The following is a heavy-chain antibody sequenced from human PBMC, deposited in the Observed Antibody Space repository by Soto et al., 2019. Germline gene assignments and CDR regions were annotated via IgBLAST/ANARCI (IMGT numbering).Heavy chain of an antibody. CDR3: ARAPGIAVAGTVRHWFDP. CDR2: ISADGGTT. D-gene: IGHD6-19*01. V-gene: IGHV3-64*04. Sequence: GSLRLSCVVSGLPVSTNYMSWVRQAPGKGLEYVSAISADGGTTYYADSVKGRFTISRDNSKNTLYLQMNSLRAEDTAVYYCARAPGIAVAGTVRHWFDPWGQGTLVTAPQ. CDR1: GLPVSTNY. J-gene: IGHJ5*02.